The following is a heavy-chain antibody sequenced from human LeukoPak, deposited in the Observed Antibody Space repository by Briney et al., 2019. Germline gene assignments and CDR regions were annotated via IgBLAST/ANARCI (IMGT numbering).Heavy chain of an antibody. CDR3: ARELLWFGEYRWFDP. V-gene: IGHV4-4*09. CDR2: IYTSGST. CDR1: GGSISSYY. D-gene: IGHD3-10*01. Sequence: SETLSLTCTVSGGSISSYYWSWIRQPPGKGLEWIGYIYTSGSTNYNPSLKSRVTISVDTSKNQFSLKLSSVTAADTAVYYCARELLWFGEYRWFDPWGQGTLVTVSS. J-gene: IGHJ5*02.